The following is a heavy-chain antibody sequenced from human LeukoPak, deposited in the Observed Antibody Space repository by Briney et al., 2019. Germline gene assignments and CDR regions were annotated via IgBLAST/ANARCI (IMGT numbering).Heavy chain of an antibody. CDR1: GFTFTTYS. J-gene: IGHJ3*02. V-gene: IGHV3-23*01. D-gene: IGHD2-15*01. CDR2: ISGSGGST. CDR3: AKDLKDIVVVVAATLSDAFDI. Sequence: GGSLRLSCEASGFTFTTYSMTWVRQAPGKGLEWVSAISGSGGSTYYADSVKGRFTISRDNSKNTLYLQMNSLRAEDTAVYYCAKDLKDIVVVVAATLSDAFDIWGQGTMVTVSS.